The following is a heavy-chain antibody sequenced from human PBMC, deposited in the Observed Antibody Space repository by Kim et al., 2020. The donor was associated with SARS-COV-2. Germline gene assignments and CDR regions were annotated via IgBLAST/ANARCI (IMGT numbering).Heavy chain of an antibody. CDR1: GGTFSSYT. CDR2: IIPILGIA. D-gene: IGHD4-4*01. V-gene: IGHV1-69*02. CDR3: ASGWDCSNYFYGMDV. J-gene: IGHJ6*02. Sequence: SVKVSCKASGGTFSSYTISWVRQAPGQGLEWMGRIIPILGIANYAQKFQGRVTITADKSTSTAYMELSSLRSEDTAVYYCASGWDCSNYFYGMDVWGQGTTVTVSS.